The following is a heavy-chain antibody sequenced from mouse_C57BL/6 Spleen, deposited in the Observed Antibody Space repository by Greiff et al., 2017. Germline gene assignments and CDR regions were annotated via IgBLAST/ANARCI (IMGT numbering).Heavy chain of an antibody. CDR2: ISSGGSYT. CDR1: GFTFSSYG. CDR3: AREDYDDWYFDV. V-gene: IGHV5-6*01. D-gene: IGHD2-4*01. Sequence: EVMLVESGGDLVKPGGSLKLSCAASGFTFSSYGMSWVRQTPDKRLEWVATISSGGSYTYYPDSVKGRFTISRDNAKNTLYLQMSSLKSEATAMYYCAREDYDDWYFDVWGTGTTVTVSS. J-gene: IGHJ1*03.